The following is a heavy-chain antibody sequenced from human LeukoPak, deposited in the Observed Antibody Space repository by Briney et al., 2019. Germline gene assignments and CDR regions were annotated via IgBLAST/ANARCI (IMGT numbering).Heavy chain of an antibody. CDR2: IYYSGST. D-gene: IGHD6-19*01. V-gene: IGHV4-39*01. CDR3: ASAMQWLGDFDY. Sequence: PSETLSLTCTVSGGSISSSSYYWGWIRQPPGKGLEWIGSIYYSGSTYYNPSLKSRVTISVDTSKNQFSLKLGSVTAADTAVYYCASAMQWLGDFDYWGQGTLVTVSS. J-gene: IGHJ4*02. CDR1: GGSISSSSYY.